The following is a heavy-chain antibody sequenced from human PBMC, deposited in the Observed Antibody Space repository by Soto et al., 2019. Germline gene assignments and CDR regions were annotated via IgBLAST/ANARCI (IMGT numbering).Heavy chain of an antibody. J-gene: IGHJ3*02. D-gene: IGHD2-8*02. CDR2: ILVGGST. V-gene: IGHV3-23*01. CDR3: AKATATGGGAFDI. Sequence: GGSPRLSCAASGFICSSYDMSWVRQAPGKGLEWVSTILVGGSTHYEDSVKGRFTISRDRSKNTLYLQMNSLTAGDTAMYYCAKATATGGGAFDICGQGTMVTVSS. CDR1: GFICSSYD.